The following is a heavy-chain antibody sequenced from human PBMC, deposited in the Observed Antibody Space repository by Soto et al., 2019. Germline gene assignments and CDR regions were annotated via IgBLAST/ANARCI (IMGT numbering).Heavy chain of an antibody. J-gene: IGHJ4*02. D-gene: IGHD5-12*01. CDR1: GGTFSSYT. Sequence: ASVKVSCKASGGTFSSYTISWVRQAPGQGLEWMGRIIPILGIANYAQKFQGRVTITADKSTSTAYMELSSLRSEDTAVYYCARDFWRYSGYDGYDYWGQGTLVTVSS. CDR2: IIPILGIA. V-gene: IGHV1-69*04. CDR3: ARDFWRYSGYDGYDY.